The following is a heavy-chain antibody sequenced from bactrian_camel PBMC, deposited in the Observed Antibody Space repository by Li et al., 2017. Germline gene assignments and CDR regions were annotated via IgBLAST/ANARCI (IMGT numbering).Heavy chain of an antibody. CDR3: AADDGLTILANFLSQYDYTY. CDR1: GFTFSTYG. V-gene: IGHV3S40*01. J-gene: IGHJ4*01. Sequence: DVQLVESGGGLVQPGGSLRLSCVACGFTFSTYGMGWVRQAPGKGLEWVSAINKDGGTTHYAGSVKGRFTISRDNAKNTLYLEMNSLKPDDTAMYYCAADDGLTILANFLSQYDYTYWGQGTQVTVS. CDR2: INKDGGTT. D-gene: IGHD1*01.